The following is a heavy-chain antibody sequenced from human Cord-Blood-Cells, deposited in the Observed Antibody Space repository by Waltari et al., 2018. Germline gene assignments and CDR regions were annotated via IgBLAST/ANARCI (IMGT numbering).Heavy chain of an antibody. V-gene: IGHV4-34*01. J-gene: IGHJ6*02. CDR2: INHSGST. CDR3: ASAGVYSSSWYYYYYGMDV. CDR1: GGSFSGYY. Sequence: QVQLQQWGAGLLKPSETLSLTCAVYGGSFSGYYWSWIRQPPGKGLEWSGEINHSGSTNYNPSLKGRVTISVDTSKNQFSLKLSSVTAADTAVYYCASAGVYSSSWYYYYYGMDVWGQGTTVTVSS. D-gene: IGHD6-13*01.